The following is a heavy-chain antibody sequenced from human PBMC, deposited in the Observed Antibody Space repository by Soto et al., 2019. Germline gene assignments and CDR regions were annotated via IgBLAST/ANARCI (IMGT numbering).Heavy chain of an antibody. CDR1: GFTFSNVW. J-gene: IGHJ1*01. V-gene: IGHV3-15*07. CDR2: IKSKTDGGTT. CDR3: TPLALKYSSCWSEVSD. D-gene: IGHD6-19*01. Sequence: EVQLVESGGGLVKPGGSLRLSCAASGFTFSNVWMNWVRQAPGKGLEWVGRIKSKTDGGTTDYAEPVKGRFTISRDDSINKLYLQMNSLTTVDIAVYYCTPLALKYSSCWSEVSDWGQGNVVTVSS.